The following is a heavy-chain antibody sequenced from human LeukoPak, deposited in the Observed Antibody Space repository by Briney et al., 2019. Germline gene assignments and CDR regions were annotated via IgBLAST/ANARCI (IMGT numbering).Heavy chain of an antibody. J-gene: IGHJ4*02. CDR2: IYFSGST. Sequence: SQTLSLTCTVSGGSISSGGYYWSWIRQHPVKGLEWIGYIYFSGSTYYNPSLESRVTISVDTSKNQFSLNLSSVTAADTAVYYCARGYTSSLRYFDHWGQGTLVTVSS. CDR1: GGSISSGGYY. CDR3: ARGYTSSLRYFDH. D-gene: IGHD6-13*01. V-gene: IGHV4-31*03.